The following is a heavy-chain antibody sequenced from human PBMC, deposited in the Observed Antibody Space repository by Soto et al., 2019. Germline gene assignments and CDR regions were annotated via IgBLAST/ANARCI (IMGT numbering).Heavy chain of an antibody. CDR1: GFTFSSYA. J-gene: IGHJ4*02. V-gene: IGHV3-23*01. D-gene: IGHD4-17*01. CDR3: AKDIRGDYEEGDY. Sequence: GGSLRLSCAASGFTFSSYAMSWVRQAPGKGLEWVSAISGSGGSTYYADSVKGRFTISRDNSKNTLYLQMNSLRAEDTAVCYCAKDIRGDYEEGDYWGQGTLVTVSS. CDR2: ISGSGGST.